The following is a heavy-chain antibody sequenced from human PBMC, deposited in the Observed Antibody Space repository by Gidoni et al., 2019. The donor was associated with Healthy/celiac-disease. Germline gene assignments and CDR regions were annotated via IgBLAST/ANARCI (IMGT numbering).Heavy chain of an antibody. Sequence: QVQLVQSGAEVKKPGASVKVSCKASGYTFTSYDINWVRPATGQGLEWMGWMNPNSGNTGYAQKFQGRVTMTRNTSISTAYMELSSLRSEDTAVYYCARVGGGGPRSGWYLFPEYYYYYYGMDVWGQGTTVTVSS. CDR3: ARVGGGGPRSGWYLFPEYYYYYYGMDV. CDR2: MNPNSGNT. D-gene: IGHD6-19*01. V-gene: IGHV1-8*01. CDR1: GYTFTSYD. J-gene: IGHJ6*02.